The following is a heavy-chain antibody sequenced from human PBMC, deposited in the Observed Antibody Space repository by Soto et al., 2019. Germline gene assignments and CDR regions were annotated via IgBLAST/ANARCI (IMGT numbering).Heavy chain of an antibody. Sequence: HPGGSLRLSCAVSGFTFSGHSMHWVRQVPGKGLEWVAVISYDGSNKYYADSVKGRFTISRDNSKNTLYLQMNSLRAEDTAVYYCARDRGLVSEDAFDIWGQGTMVTVSS. CDR2: ISYDGSNK. CDR1: GFTFSGHS. CDR3: ARDRGLVSEDAFDI. J-gene: IGHJ3*02. V-gene: IGHV3-30-3*01. D-gene: IGHD2-8*01.